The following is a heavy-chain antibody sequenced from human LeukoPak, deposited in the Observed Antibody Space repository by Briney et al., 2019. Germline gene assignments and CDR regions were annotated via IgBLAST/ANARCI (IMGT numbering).Heavy chain of an antibody. V-gene: IGHV3-23*01. CDR2: ISAADGDNT. CDR1: GFTFRNFA. CDR3: AKFKGHYYYDSSGYCDN. D-gene: IGHD3-22*01. Sequence: GGSLRLSCVASGFTFRNFAMSWVRQAPGKGLEWVSAISAADGDNTYYADSVKGRFTISRDNSENTLHLQMSSLRAEDTAVYYCAKFKGHYYYDSSGYCDNWGQGTLVTVSS. J-gene: IGHJ4*02.